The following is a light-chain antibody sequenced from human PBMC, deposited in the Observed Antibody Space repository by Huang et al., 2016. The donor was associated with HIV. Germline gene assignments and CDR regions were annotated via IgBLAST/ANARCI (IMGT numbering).Light chain of an antibody. CDR1: HAVETD. CDR3: QQRRSWPPFT. J-gene: IGKJ3*01. Sequence: EILLTQSPATLSLSPGERATLSCRASHAVETDLAWYQQKPGQAPRLLIYEASTRAAGVPARFRGSGLGTDFTLTINNLESGDFATYFCQQRRSWPPFTFGPGTRVDIK. V-gene: IGKV3-11*01. CDR2: EAS.